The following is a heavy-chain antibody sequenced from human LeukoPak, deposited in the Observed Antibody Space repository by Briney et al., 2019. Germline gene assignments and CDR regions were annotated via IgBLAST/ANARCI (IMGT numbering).Heavy chain of an antibody. CDR3: ARDVALLTPDFDY. J-gene: IGHJ4*02. Sequence: GGSLRLSCVASGFNFNFHGMSWVRQAPGKGLEWVSAISGSGDTTYYADSVKGRFTIFRDNSKNTVYMQMNSLRADDTAVYYCARDVALLTPDFDYWGQGTLVTVSS. CDR2: ISGSGDTT. D-gene: IGHD3-9*01. CDR1: GFNFNFHG. V-gene: IGHV3-23*01.